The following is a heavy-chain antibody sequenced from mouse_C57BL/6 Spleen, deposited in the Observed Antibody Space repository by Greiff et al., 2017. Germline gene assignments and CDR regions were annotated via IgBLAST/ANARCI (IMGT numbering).Heavy chain of an antibody. V-gene: IGHV5-6*02. CDR2: ISSGGSYT. J-gene: IGHJ1*03. D-gene: IGHD2-1*01. CDR1: GFTFSSYG. CDR3: ARHSLYGNLWYFEG. Sequence: EVKLVESGGDLVKPGGSLKLSCAASGFTFSSYGMSWVRQTPDKRLEWVATISSGGSYTYYPDSVKGRFTISRDNAKNTLYLQMSSLKSEDTAMYYCARHSLYGNLWYFEGWGTGTTVTVSS.